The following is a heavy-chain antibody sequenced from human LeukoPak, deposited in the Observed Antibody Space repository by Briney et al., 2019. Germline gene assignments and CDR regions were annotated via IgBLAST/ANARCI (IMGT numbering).Heavy chain of an antibody. CDR1: GGSISSSSYY. CDR2: IYYSGST. CDR3: ARPQQSDSSGYYTDAFDI. D-gene: IGHD3-22*01. V-gene: IGHV4-39*01. Sequence: PSETLSLTXTVSGGSISSSSYYWGWIRQPPGKGLEWIGSIYYSGSTYYNPSLKSRVTISVDTSKNQFSLKLSSVTAADTAVYYCARPQQSDSSGYYTDAFDIWGQGTMVTVSS. J-gene: IGHJ3*02.